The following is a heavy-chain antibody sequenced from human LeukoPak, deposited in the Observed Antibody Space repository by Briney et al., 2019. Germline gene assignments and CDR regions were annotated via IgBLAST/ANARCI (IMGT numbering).Heavy chain of an antibody. CDR3: ARHPLYDYVWGSYRRKGHYFDY. CDR2: INHSGST. CDR1: GGSFSGYY. V-gene: IGHV4-34*01. Sequence: SETLSLTCAVYGGSFSGYYWSWIRQPPGKGLEWIGEINHSGSTYYNPSLKSRVTISVDTSKNQFSLKLSSVTAADTAVYYCARHPLYDYVWGSYRRKGHYFDYWGQGTLATVSS. D-gene: IGHD3-16*02. J-gene: IGHJ4*02.